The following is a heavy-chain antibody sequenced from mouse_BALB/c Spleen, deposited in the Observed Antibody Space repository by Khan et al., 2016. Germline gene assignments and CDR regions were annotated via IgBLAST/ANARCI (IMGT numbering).Heavy chain of an antibody. CDR3: ATYYYGSSHYAIDY. Sequence: EVQLQESGPGLVKPSQSLSLTCTVTGYSITSDYAWNWIRQFPGNKLEWMGYISYSGSTSYNPSLKSRISITRDTSKNQFFLQLNSVTTEDTATYYCATYYYGSSHYAIDYWGQGTSVTVSS. D-gene: IGHD1-1*01. CDR1: GYSITSDYA. CDR2: ISYSGST. J-gene: IGHJ4*01. V-gene: IGHV3-2*02.